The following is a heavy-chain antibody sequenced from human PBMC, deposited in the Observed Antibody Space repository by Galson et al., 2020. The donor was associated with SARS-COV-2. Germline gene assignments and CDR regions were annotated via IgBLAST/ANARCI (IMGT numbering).Heavy chain of an antibody. CDR2: ITYDGSSQ. CDR1: GFPFHSYA. D-gene: IGHD5-12*01. V-gene: IGHV3-30-3*01. J-gene: IGHJ4*02. CDR3: AREGPGGGYDFGF. Sequence: QAGGSLRLSCAASGFPFHSYAMHWVRQAPGKGLEWVALITYDGSSQYYPDSVRGRFTISRDSSKNTLYLQMNSLRPDDTAVYYCAREGPGGGYDFGFWGQGTPVTVSS.